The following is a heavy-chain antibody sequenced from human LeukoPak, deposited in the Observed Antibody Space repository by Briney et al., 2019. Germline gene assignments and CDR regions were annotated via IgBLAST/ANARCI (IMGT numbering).Heavy chain of an antibody. CDR1: GDSISSGDYY. D-gene: IGHD3-22*01. Sequence: SETLSLTCTVSGDSISSGDYYWSWIRQPAGKGLEWIGRISSSGSTNYNPSLKSRATISVDTSKNQFSLKLSSVTAADTAVYFCARGPYSYDSSGAFDIWGQGTMVTVSS. CDR2: ISSSGST. CDR3: ARGPYSYDSSGAFDI. J-gene: IGHJ3*02. V-gene: IGHV4-61*02.